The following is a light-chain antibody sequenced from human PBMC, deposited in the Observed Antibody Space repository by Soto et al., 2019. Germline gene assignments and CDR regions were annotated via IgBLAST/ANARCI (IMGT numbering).Light chain of an antibody. J-gene: IGKJ1*01. CDR1: QSVGSTF. CDR3: GQFVSSPPRT. Sequence: EIVLTQSPGTLSLSPGERATLSCRASQSVGSTFLAWYQQEPGQAPRLLIYGVSTRATGIPDRFSGSWSGTDFTLSISRLEPEDFAVYYCGQFVSSPPRTFGQGTKVDIK. V-gene: IGKV3-20*01. CDR2: GVS.